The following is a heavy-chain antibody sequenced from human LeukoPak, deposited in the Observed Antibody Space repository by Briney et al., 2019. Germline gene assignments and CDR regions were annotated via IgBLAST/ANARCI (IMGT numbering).Heavy chain of an antibody. Sequence: QTLSLTCAVSGGSFSSGGYCWGWVRQPPGRGLEWVGYIYDRGSTYYNPSRKSRVTISVDRSKNHFSLKLSSVTAADTAVYYCARSILTGYFDYWGQGTLVTVSS. D-gene: IGHD3-9*01. CDR1: GGSFSSGGYC. CDR2: IYDRGST. CDR3: ARSILTGYFDY. V-gene: IGHV4-30-2*01. J-gene: IGHJ4*02.